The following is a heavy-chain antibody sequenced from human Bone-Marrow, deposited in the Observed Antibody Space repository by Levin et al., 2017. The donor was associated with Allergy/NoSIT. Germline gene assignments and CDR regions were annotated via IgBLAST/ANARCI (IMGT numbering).Heavy chain of an antibody. J-gene: IGHJ6*02. D-gene: IGHD6-6*01. CDR1: GFTVTGNY. V-gene: IGHV3-53*01. Sequence: PSETLSLTCAASGFTVTGNYMTWVRQAPGKGLEWVSGIYSGGNTYYVDSVKGRFTISRDSSKNTLFLQMNNLRVEDTAVYYCARDLEYDSSNVDYYYYGLDVWGQGTTVIVSS. CDR3: ARDLEYDSSNVDYYYYGLDV. CDR2: IYSGGNT.